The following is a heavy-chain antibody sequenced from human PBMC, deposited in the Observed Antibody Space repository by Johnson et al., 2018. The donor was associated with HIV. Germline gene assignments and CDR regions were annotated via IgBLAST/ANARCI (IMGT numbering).Heavy chain of an antibody. D-gene: IGHD1-7*01. V-gene: IGHV3-20*04. Sequence: EVQLVESGGGVVQPGRSLRLSCAASGFTFSSYAMHWVRQAPGKGLEWVSGVIWNGGSTDYADSVKGRFTISRDNAKNSLYLQMNSLRAEDTALYYCTTDQVGRNYGGKYHIWGQGTMVTVSS. J-gene: IGHJ3*02. CDR2: VIWNGGST. CDR3: TTDQVGRNYGGKYHI. CDR1: GFTFSSYA.